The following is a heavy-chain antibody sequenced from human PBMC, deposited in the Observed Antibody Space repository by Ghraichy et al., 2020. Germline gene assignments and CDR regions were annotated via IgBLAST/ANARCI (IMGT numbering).Heavy chain of an antibody. Sequence: GESLNISCAASGFTFRKYWMSWVRQAPGKGLEWVATIKDDGSQKYHVDSVKGRFTISRDNDKNSLSLQMNSLRVDDTAVYYCAGDGYLYWGQGTLGTVSS. V-gene: IGHV3-7*03. CDR2: IKDDGSQK. D-gene: IGHD2-2*03. CDR1: GFTFRKYW. J-gene: IGHJ4*02. CDR3: AGDGYLY.